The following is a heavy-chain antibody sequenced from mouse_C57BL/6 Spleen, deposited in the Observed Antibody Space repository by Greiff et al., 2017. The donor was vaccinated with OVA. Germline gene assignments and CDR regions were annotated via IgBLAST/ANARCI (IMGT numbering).Heavy chain of an antibody. Sequence: QVQLQQSGAELARPGASVKLSCKASGYTFTSYGISWVKQRTGQGLEWIGEIYPRSGNTYYHEKFTGRATLTADKSSSTAYGELRSLTSEDSAVYFCARSRDYDYDPLDDWGQGTSVTVSS. CDR1: GYTFTSYG. CDR2: IYPRSGNT. CDR3: ARSRDYDYDPLDD. D-gene: IGHD2-4*01. J-gene: IGHJ4*01. V-gene: IGHV1-81*01.